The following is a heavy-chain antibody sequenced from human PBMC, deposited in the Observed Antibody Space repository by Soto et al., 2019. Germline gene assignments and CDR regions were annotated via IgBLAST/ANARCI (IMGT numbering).Heavy chain of an antibody. D-gene: IGHD6-19*01. CDR2: INSDGSST. Sequence: EVQLVESGGGLVQPGGSLRLSCAASGFTFSSYWMHWVGQAPGKGLVWVSRINSDGSSTNYADSVKGRFTISRDNAKNTLYLQMNSLRAEDTAVYYCAVAVAGPTAIGYWGQGTLVTVSS. V-gene: IGHV3-74*01. CDR3: AVAVAGPTAIGY. J-gene: IGHJ4*02. CDR1: GFTFSSYW.